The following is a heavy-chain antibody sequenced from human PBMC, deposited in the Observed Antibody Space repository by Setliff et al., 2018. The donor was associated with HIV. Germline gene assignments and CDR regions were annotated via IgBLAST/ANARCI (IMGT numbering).Heavy chain of an antibody. CDR2: INPNTGGT. CDR3: ARGRTNSSYYNFWSAYSSTMDV. Sequence: WASVKVSCKASGYTFTGYYIHWVRQAPGQGLEWMGWINPNTGGTDYAQKFQGWVTMTRETSISTAYMELRRLKPDDAAVYYCARGRTNSSYYNFWSAYSSTMDVWGHGTTVTVSS. D-gene: IGHD3-3*01. CDR1: GYTFTGYY. J-gene: IGHJ6*02. V-gene: IGHV1-2*04.